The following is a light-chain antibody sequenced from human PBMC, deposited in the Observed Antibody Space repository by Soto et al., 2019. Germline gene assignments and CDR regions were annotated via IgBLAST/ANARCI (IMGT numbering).Light chain of an antibody. Sequence: EIVLTQSPGTLSLSPGETATLSCRASQTINNQLAWYQQKPGQAPRLLIYDASTRATGIPARISGSGFGTDFILTIISLEPEDFAVYYCQHRRNWPLTFGGGTKVDIK. J-gene: IGKJ4*01. CDR1: QTINNQ. CDR2: DAS. V-gene: IGKV3-11*01. CDR3: QHRRNWPLT.